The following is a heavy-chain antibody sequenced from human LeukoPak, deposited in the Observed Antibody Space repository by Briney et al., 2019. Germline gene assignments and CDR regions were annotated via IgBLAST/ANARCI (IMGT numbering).Heavy chain of an antibody. D-gene: IGHD5-24*01. CDR1: GFPFSSYW. Sequence: GGSLRLSCVASGFPFSSYWMTWVRQAPGKGLEWVANIKQDGSKKSYVDSVKGRFTISRDNAKNSLYLQMNSLRAQDTAIYYCTRVGYIDEGIDYWGQGTLVTVSS. CDR2: IKQDGSKK. V-gene: IGHV3-7*04. CDR3: TRVGYIDEGIDY. J-gene: IGHJ4*02.